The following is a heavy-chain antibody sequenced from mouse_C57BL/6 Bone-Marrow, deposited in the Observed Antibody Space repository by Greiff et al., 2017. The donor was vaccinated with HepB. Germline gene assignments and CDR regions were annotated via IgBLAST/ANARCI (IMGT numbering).Heavy chain of an antibody. Sequence: VQLQQPGAELVMPGASVKLSCKASGYTFTSYWMHWVKQRPGQGLEWIGEIDPSDSYTNYNQKFKGKSTLTVDKSSSTAYMQLSSLTSEDSAVYYCARGGLDGYYWYWYFDVWGTGTTVTVSS. J-gene: IGHJ1*03. CDR1: GYTFTSYW. CDR2: IDPSDSYT. V-gene: IGHV1-69*01. CDR3: ARGGLDGYYWYWYFDV. D-gene: IGHD2-3*01.